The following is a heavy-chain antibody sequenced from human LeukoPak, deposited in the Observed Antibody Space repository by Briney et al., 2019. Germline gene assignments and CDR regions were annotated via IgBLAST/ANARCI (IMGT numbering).Heavy chain of an antibody. J-gene: IGHJ4*02. Sequence: SETLSLTCTVSGYSISSGYYWGWIRQPPGKGLEWIGSIYHSGSTYYNPSLKSRVAISVDTSKNQFSLKLSSVTAADTAVYYCARVWSSTFDYWGQGTLVTVSS. V-gene: IGHV4-38-2*02. CDR3: ARVWSSTFDY. CDR2: IYHSGST. CDR1: GYSISSGYY. D-gene: IGHD3-3*01.